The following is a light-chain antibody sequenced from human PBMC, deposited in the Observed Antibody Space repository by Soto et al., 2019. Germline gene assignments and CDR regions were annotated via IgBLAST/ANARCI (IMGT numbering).Light chain of an antibody. V-gene: IGKV4-1*01. CDR2: WAS. CDR1: QSVLYSSNNKNY. CDR3: QQYHSSPTT. Sequence: DIVLTQSPDSLAASLGERATINCKSSQSVLYSSNNKNYLGWYQHKPGQPPKMIISWASTREFGVPDRFSGSGSGTDFNLTISSLQAEDVAVYYCQQYHSSPTTFGQGTKVEIK. J-gene: IGKJ1*01.